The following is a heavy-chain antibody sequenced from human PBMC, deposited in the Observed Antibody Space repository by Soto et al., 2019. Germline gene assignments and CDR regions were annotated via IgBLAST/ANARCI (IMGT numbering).Heavy chain of an antibody. V-gene: IGHV4-4*02. CDR2: IYHSWST. CDR3: ARSYGDSETWFDP. J-gene: IGHJ5*02. D-gene: IGHD4-17*01. CDR1: SGSISSSNW. Sequence: QVQLQESGPGLVKPSGTLSLTCAVSSGSISSSNWWSWVRQPPGKGLEWIGEIYHSWSTNYNPSLKSRVTISVDKSKTQFSLKLSSVTAADTAVYYCARSYGDSETWFDPWGQGTLVTVSS.